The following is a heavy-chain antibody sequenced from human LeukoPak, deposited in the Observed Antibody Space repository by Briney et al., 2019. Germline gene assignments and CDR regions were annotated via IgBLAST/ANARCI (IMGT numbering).Heavy chain of an antibody. CDR2: IYPSDSDT. Sequence: GESLKISXQGSEYSFATYWIAWLRQRPGKGLEWMGIIYPSDSDTIYSPSFQGQVTISADKSIKTAYLQWSSLKASDTAMYYCARPLQGIVGATGFDYWGQGTLVTVSS. CDR3: ARPLQGIVGATGFDY. J-gene: IGHJ4*02. CDR1: EYSFATYW. V-gene: IGHV5-51*01. D-gene: IGHD1-26*01.